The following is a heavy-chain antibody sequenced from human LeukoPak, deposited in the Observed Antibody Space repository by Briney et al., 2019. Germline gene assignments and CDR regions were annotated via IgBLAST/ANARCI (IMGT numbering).Heavy chain of an antibody. V-gene: IGHV4-4*07. J-gene: IGHJ5*02. CDR3: ARDGGSSSWFNGWFDP. Sequence: PSETLSLTCTVSGGSISSYYWSWIRQPAGKGLEWIGRIYTSGSTNYNPSLKSRVTMSVDTSKNQFSLKLSSVTAADTAVYYWARDGGSSSWFNGWFDPWGQGTLVTVSS. CDR1: GGSISSYY. CDR2: IYTSGST. D-gene: IGHD6-13*01.